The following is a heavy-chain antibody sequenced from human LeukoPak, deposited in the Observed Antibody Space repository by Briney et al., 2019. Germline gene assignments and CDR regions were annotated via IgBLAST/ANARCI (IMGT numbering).Heavy chain of an antibody. D-gene: IGHD3-9*01. J-gene: IGHJ4*02. Sequence: GESLKISCKGSGYSFTSYWIGWVRQMPGKGLEWMGIIYPGDSDTRYSPSFQGQVTISADRPISTAYLQWSSLKASDTAMYYCARQGYDILTGYPYYFDYWGQGTLVTVSS. CDR3: ARQGYDILTGYPYYFDY. CDR2: IYPGDSDT. CDR1: GYSFTSYW. V-gene: IGHV5-51*01.